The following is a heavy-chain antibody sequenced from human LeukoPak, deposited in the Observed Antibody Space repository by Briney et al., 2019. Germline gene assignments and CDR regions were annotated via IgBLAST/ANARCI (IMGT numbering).Heavy chain of an antibody. CDR2: INSDGSST. D-gene: IGHD4-17*01. J-gene: IGHJ4*02. V-gene: IGHV3-74*01. CDR3: ARGRDYGDYPAGY. CDR1: GFTFSSYL. Sequence: GGSLRLSCAASGFTFSSYLMHWVRQAPGKGLVWVSRINSDGSSTSYADSVKGRFTIPRDNAKNTLYLQMNGLRAEDTAVYHCARGRDYGDYPAGYWGQGTLVTVSS.